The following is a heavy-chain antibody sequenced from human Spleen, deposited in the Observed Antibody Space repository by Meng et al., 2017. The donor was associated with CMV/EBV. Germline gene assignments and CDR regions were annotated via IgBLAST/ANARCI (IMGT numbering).Heavy chain of an antibody. CDR2: ISSSSSYI. V-gene: IGHV3-21*01. CDR3: ARGSGSSGYYPDY. J-gene: IGHJ4*02. Sequence: GGSLRLSCAASGFTFSPYRMSWVRQAPGKGLEWVSSISSSSSYIYYADSVKGRFTISRDNAKNSLYLQMNSLRAEDTAVYYCARGSGSSGYYPDYWGQGTLVTVSS. D-gene: IGHD3-22*01. CDR1: GFTFSPYR.